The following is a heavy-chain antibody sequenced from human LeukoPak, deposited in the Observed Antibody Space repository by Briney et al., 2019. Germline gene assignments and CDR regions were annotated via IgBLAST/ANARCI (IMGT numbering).Heavy chain of an antibody. J-gene: IGHJ4*02. D-gene: IGHD2/OR15-2a*01. CDR3: AKLIVIIPTEGDCLDY. CDR2: ISGSGGST. CDR1: GFTFDSYA. Sequence: PGGSLRLSCAASGFTFDSYAMTWVRQAPGKGLEWVSVISGSGGSTYQAGSVRGRFTISRDNSKNTLYLQMNSLRAEDTAVYYCAKLIVIIPTEGDCLDYWGQGTLVTVSS. V-gene: IGHV3-23*01.